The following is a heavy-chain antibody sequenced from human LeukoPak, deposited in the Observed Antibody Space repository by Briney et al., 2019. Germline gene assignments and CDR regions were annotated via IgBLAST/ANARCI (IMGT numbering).Heavy chain of an antibody. Sequence: GGSLRLSCVVSGFPFSNSWMSWVRQAPGKGLEWVANINQDGETKVYVDSVKDRFTISRDNAKNTLSLQMNSLRAEDTAVYYCARDRASRGIAAAGGWFDPWGQGTTVTVSS. CDR3: ARDRASRGIAAAGGWFDP. CDR2: INQDGETK. CDR1: GFPFSNSW. D-gene: IGHD6-13*01. V-gene: IGHV3-7*01. J-gene: IGHJ5*01.